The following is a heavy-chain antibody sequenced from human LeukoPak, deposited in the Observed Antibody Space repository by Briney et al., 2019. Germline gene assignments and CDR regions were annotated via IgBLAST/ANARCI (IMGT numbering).Heavy chain of an antibody. J-gene: IGHJ4*02. V-gene: IGHV3-21*05. CDR1: GFTFSDYS. D-gene: IGHD5-18*01. CDR3: ARDRGGYTYSHDY. Sequence: GGSLRLSCAASGFTFSDYSMNWVRQAPGKGLEWVSYISGSSNFMYYADSVRGRFTISRDNAKSSLYLQMDSLRAEDTAVYYCARDRGGYTYSHDYWGQGTLVTVSS. CDR2: ISGSSNFM.